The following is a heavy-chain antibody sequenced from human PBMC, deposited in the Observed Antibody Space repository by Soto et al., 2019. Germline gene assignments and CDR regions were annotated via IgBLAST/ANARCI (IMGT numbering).Heavy chain of an antibody. CDR3: ARGRYSNAFDY. D-gene: IGHD5-18*01. V-gene: IGHV4-59*01. Sequence: SETLSLTCTVSGGSISSYYWCWIRQPQGKGLEWIGNINYSGSTNYNPSLTSRVTLSIATSKNQFSLKLMPVTAADTAVYYSARGRYSNAFDYWGQGTLVTVSS. CDR1: GGSISSYY. CDR2: INYSGST. J-gene: IGHJ4*02.